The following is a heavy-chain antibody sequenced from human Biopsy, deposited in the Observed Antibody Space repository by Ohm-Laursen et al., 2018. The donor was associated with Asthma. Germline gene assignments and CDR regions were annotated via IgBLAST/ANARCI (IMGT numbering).Heavy chain of an antibody. D-gene: IGHD6-19*01. CDR2: IMTVFGTT. CDR3: ARCQVGYSSGWSLLLKKIYYSGMDV. CDR1: GGTFSNFA. J-gene: IGHJ6*02. Sequence: SSVKVSCKSPGGTFSNFAISWVRQAPGQGPEWLGGIMTVFGTTNYAQKFQGRVTITADESTSTAYMEVTSLRSEDTAIYYCARCQVGYSSGWSLLLKKIYYSGMDVWGQGTAVTVSS. V-gene: IGHV1-69*01.